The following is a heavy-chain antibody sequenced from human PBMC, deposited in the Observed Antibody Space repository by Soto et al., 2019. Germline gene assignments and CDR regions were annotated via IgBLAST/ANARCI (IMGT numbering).Heavy chain of an antibody. Sequence: VGSLRLSCTASVFTFTYYAFSCVRHSPGKWLEWVSAISANGQGIYYADSVRGRFTISRDNSKNTVFLHMDSLRAEDTAVYYCARSSLARSTSIDEWGQGILVTVSS. V-gene: IGHV3-23*01. J-gene: IGHJ4*02. CDR1: VFTFTYYA. CDR2: ISANGQGI. CDR3: ARSSLARSTSIDE.